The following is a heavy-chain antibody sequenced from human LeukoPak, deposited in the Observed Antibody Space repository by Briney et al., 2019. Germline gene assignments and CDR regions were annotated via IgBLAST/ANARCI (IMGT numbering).Heavy chain of an antibody. CDR1: GYTFTGYY. D-gene: IGHD3-9*01. CDR3: ARDGGSDLRYFDWGRVYYYYYMDV. Sequence: ASVKVSCKASGYTFTGYYMHWVRQAPGQGLEWMGWINPNSGGTNYAQKFQGRVTMTRDTSISTAYMELSRLRSDDTAVYYCARDGGSDLRYFDWGRVYYYYYMDVWGKGTTVTVSS. V-gene: IGHV1-2*02. CDR2: INPNSGGT. J-gene: IGHJ6*03.